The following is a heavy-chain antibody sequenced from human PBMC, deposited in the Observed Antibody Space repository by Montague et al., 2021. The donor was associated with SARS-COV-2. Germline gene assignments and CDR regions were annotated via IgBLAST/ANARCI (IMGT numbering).Heavy chain of an antibody. V-gene: IGHV3-53*01. CDR3: VRALGSGYDL. Sequence: SLRLSCAPSGFSVSDFFMSWVRQGPVRGLEWLSYINLACDIYYADSVKGRFTISRDTSNNRVFLQMNSLRVDDTALYYCVRALGSGYDLWGQGTLVTVSS. D-gene: IGHD3-9*01. CDR1: GFSVSDFF. J-gene: IGHJ5*02. CDR2: INLACDI.